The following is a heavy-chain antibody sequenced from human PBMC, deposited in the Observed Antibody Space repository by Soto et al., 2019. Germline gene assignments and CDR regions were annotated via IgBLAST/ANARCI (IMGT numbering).Heavy chain of an antibody. Sequence: SETLSLTCTVSGGSISSSSYYWGWIRQPPGKGLEWIGSIYYSGSTYYNPSLKSRVTISVDTSKNQFSLKLSSVTAADTAVYYCARRYGSGSYWYFDLWGRGTLVTVSS. CDR3: ARRYGSGSYWYFDL. J-gene: IGHJ2*01. D-gene: IGHD3-10*01. V-gene: IGHV4-39*01. CDR1: GGSISSSSYY. CDR2: IYYSGST.